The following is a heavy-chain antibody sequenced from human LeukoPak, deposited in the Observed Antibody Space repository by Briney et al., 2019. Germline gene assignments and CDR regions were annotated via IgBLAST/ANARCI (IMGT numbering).Heavy chain of an antibody. CDR3: AKGVLLGLYYFDY. J-gene: IGHJ4*02. CDR2: ISGSGGST. CDR1: GFTFSSYG. D-gene: IGHD2-15*01. V-gene: IGHV3-23*01. Sequence: GGSLRLSCAASGFTFSSYGMSWVRQAPGKGLGWVSAISGSGGSTYYADSVKGRFTISRDNSKNTLYLQMNSLRAEDTAVYYCAKGVLLGLYYFDYWGQGTLVTVSS.